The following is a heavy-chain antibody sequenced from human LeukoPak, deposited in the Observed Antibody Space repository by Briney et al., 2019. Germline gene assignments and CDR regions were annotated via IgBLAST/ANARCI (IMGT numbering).Heavy chain of an antibody. J-gene: IGHJ3*02. CDR3: ARDIVVVPAAIGAFDI. V-gene: IGHV3-7*01. Sequence: GGSLRLSWAASGFTFSSYWMSWVRQAPGKGLEWVANIKQDGSEKYYVNSVKGRFTISRDNAKNSLYLQMNSLRAEDTAVYYCARDIVVVPAAIGAFDIWGQGTMVTVSS. D-gene: IGHD2-2*01. CDR2: IKQDGSEK. CDR1: GFTFSSYW.